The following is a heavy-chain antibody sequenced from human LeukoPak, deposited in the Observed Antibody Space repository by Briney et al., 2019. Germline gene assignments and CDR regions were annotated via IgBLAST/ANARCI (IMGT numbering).Heavy chain of an antibody. D-gene: IGHD4-17*01. J-gene: IGHJ4*02. CDR1: GFTFSSYA. CDR2: ISGSGGRT. CDR3: AKEPVITVTTYSRHFDY. Sequence: PGGSLRLSCAASGFTFSSYAMNWVRQAPGKGLEWVSGISGSGGRTYYADSVKGRFTISKDNSVNTLYLQINGLRAEDTAVYCCAKEPVITVTTYSRHFDYWGQGTLVTVSS. V-gene: IGHV3-23*01.